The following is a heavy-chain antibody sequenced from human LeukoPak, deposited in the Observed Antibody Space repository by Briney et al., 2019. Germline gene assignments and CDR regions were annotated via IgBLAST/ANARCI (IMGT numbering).Heavy chain of an antibody. Sequence: EASVKVSCKASGYTFTSYGISWVRQAPRQGLEWMGWISTYTGNTNYAQNLQDRVTMTTDTSTSTAYMELRSLRSDDTAVYYCARGSYGDYGDWYFDLWGRGTLVTVSS. CDR1: GYTFTSYG. J-gene: IGHJ2*01. CDR3: ARGSYGDYGDWYFDL. V-gene: IGHV1-18*04. CDR2: ISTYTGNT. D-gene: IGHD4-17*01.